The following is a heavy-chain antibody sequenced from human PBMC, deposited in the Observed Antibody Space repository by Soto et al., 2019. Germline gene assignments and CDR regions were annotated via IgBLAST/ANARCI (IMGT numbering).Heavy chain of an antibody. Sequence: EVQLVESGGGLVKTGGSLRLSCAGSGFTLSNYSMNWVRQAPGKGLEWVSSISTRSTYIYYADSLKGRFTISRDNAKNSLFLQMNSLRAEVSAVYSCALGGYSYGASGTYYYHYMDVWGKGTTVTVSS. V-gene: IGHV3-21*01. CDR3: ALGGYSYGASGTYYYHYMDV. J-gene: IGHJ6*03. CDR1: GFTLSNYS. D-gene: IGHD5-18*01. CDR2: ISTRSTYI.